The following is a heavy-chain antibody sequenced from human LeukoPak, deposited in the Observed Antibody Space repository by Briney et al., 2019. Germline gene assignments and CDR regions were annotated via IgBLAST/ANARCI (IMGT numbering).Heavy chain of an antibody. Sequence: PGRSLRLSCAASGFTFSSYGMHWVRQAPGKGLEWVAVIWYDGSNKYYADSVKGRFTISRDNSKNTLYLQMNSLRAEDTAVYYCASPQTPDGGSYFDYWGQETLVTVSS. CDR1: GFTFSSYG. D-gene: IGHD1-26*01. J-gene: IGHJ4*02. V-gene: IGHV3-33*01. CDR2: IWYDGSNK. CDR3: ASPQTPDGGSYFDY.